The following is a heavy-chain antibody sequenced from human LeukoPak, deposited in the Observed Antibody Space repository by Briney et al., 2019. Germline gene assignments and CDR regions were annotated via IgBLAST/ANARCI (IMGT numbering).Heavy chain of an antibody. V-gene: IGHV1-69*02. J-gene: IGHJ4*02. CDR3: ARAHASERGSFDY. D-gene: IGHD3-16*01. Sequence: SVKVSCKASGGTFSSYTISWVRQAPGQGLEWMGRIIPILGIANYAQKFQGRVTITADKSTSTAYMELSSLRSEDTAVYYCARAHASERGSFDYWGQGTLVTVSS. CDR1: GGTFSSYT. CDR2: IIPILGIA.